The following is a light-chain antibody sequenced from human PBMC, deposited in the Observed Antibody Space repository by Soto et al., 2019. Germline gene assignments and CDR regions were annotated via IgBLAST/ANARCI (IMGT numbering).Light chain of an antibody. CDR3: QQYESLPLT. CDR2: DAS. Sequence: SQITQCPSALSGSVGDRVTITCHASQDINKNLIWYQQKPGKAPKLLIYDASDLETGVPSRFSGSGSGTGFTFTISSLQPEDFATYYCQQYESLPLTFGQGTRLEIK. V-gene: IGKV1-33*01. CDR1: QDINKN. J-gene: IGKJ5*01.